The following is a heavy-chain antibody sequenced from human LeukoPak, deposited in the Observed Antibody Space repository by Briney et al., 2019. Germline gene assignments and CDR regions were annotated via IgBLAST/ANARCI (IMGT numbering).Heavy chain of an antibody. Sequence: ASVKVSCKASGGTFSSYAISWVRQAPGQGLEWMGGIIPIFGTANYAQKFQGRVTITADESTSTAYMELSSLRSEDTAVYYCARDRGYSYAMGTPFDYWGQGTLVTVSS. D-gene: IGHD5-18*01. V-gene: IGHV1-69*13. CDR1: GGTFSSYA. CDR2: IIPIFGTA. J-gene: IGHJ4*02. CDR3: ARDRGYSYAMGTPFDY.